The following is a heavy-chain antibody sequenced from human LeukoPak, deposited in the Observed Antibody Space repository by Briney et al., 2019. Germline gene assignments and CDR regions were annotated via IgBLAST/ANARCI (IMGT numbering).Heavy chain of an antibody. Sequence: GGALRLSCAASGFTFSSYWMTWIRQAPGKGLEWVANIKQDGSEKYYVDSVKGRFTISRDNAKNSLYLQMNSLRAEDTAVYYCARDTGGGYSCYDCWGQGTLVTVSS. CDR3: ARDTGGGYSCYDC. D-gene: IGHD5-18*01. V-gene: IGHV3-7*01. CDR2: IKQDGSEK. J-gene: IGHJ4*02. CDR1: GFTFSSYW.